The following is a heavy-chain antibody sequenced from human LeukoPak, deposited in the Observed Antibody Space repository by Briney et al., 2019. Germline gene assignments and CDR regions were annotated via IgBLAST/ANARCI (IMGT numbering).Heavy chain of an antibody. D-gene: IGHD6-13*01. V-gene: IGHV4-59*01. Sequence: SETLSLTCTASGGSISSYYWSWIRQPPGKGLEWIGYIYYSGSTNYNPSLKSRVTISVDTSKNQFSLKLSPVTAADTAVYYCARGLRTAAGIIDYWGQGTLVTVSS. CDR3: ARGLRTAAGIIDY. J-gene: IGHJ4*02. CDR1: GGSISSYY. CDR2: IYYSGST.